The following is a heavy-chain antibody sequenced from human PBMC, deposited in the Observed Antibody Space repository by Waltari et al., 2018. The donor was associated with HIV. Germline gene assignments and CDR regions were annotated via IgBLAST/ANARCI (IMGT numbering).Heavy chain of an antibody. CDR3: ARPLPYCSTSSCPYFDP. Sequence: QVQLVQSGAEVKKPGASVNVSCKASGYTFTGYLMPWVRQAPGQGLEWMGWINPNSGATNYAQKFQGRVTMTRDTSISTAYMELNSLRSHDTAVYYCARPLPYCSTSSCPYFDPWGQGTLVTVSS. CDR1: GYTFTGYL. V-gene: IGHV1-2*02. CDR2: INPNSGAT. D-gene: IGHD2-2*01. J-gene: IGHJ5*02.